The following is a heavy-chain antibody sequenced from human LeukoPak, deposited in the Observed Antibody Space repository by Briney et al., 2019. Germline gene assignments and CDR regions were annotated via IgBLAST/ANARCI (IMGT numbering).Heavy chain of an antibody. J-gene: IGHJ4*02. Sequence: PGGSLRLSCAASGFTFNTYGMHWVRQAPGKGLEWVAVISYDGSNKYYADSVKGRFTISRDNSKNTLYLQMNSLRAEDTAVYYCAKDYPSGGDYWGQGTLVTVSS. CDR1: GFTFNTYG. D-gene: IGHD1-26*01. CDR2: ISYDGSNK. V-gene: IGHV3-30*18. CDR3: AKDYPSGGDY.